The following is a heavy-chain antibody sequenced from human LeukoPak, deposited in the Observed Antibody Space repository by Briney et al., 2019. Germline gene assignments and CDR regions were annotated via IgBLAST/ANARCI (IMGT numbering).Heavy chain of an antibody. CDR2: IYTSGST. V-gene: IGHV4-4*09. D-gene: IGHD3-9*01. CDR1: GGSISSYY. CDR3: ARHGYAGSSYDILTGYYITGQEYFQH. J-gene: IGHJ1*01. Sequence: SETLSLTCTVSGGSISSYYWSWIRQPPGKGLEWIGYIYTSGSTNYNPSLKSRVTISVDTSKNQFSLKLSSVTAADTAVYYCARHGYAGSSYDILTGYYITGQEYFQHWGQGTLVTVSS.